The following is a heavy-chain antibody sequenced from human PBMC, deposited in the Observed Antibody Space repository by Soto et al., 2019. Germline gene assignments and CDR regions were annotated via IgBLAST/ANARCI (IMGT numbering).Heavy chain of an antibody. D-gene: IGHD3-22*01. V-gene: IGHV4-31*03. CDR2: IYYSGNT. J-gene: IGHJ3*02. Sequence: SETLSLTCTVSGGSISSGGYYWSWIRQPPGKGLEWIGYIYYSGNTYYNPSFKSRLTISVDTSKNQFPLNLSSVTAADTAVYYCARDYASSGYWGDAFDIWGQGTMVTVS. CDR1: GGSISSGGYY. CDR3: ARDYASSGYWGDAFDI.